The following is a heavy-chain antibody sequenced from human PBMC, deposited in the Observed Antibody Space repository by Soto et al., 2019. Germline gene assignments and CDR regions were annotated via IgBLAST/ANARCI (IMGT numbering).Heavy chain of an antibody. V-gene: IGHV3-64D*08. CDR3: VKDRGRIFGVVSSGWFDP. CDR2: ISSNGGST. D-gene: IGHD3-3*01. CDR1: GFTFSSYA. J-gene: IGHJ5*02. Sequence: GGSLRLSCSASGFTFSSYAMHWVRQAPGKGLEYVSAISSNGGSTYYADSVKGRFTISRDNSKNTLYLQMSSLRAEDTAVYYCVKDRGRIFGVVSSGWFDPWGQGTLVTVSS.